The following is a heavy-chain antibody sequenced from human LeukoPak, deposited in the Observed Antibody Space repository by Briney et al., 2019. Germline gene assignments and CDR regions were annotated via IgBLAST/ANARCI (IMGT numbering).Heavy chain of an antibody. CDR2: IYYSGST. Sequence: SETLSLTCTVSGGSISSYYWNWIRQPPGKGLEWIGYIYYSGSTNYNPSLKSRVTISVDTSKNQFSLKVSSVTAADTAVYYCARGSSGWYSHLGYWGQGTLVTVSS. CDR1: GGSISSYY. V-gene: IGHV4-59*01. D-gene: IGHD6-19*01. J-gene: IGHJ4*02. CDR3: ARGSSGWYSHLGY.